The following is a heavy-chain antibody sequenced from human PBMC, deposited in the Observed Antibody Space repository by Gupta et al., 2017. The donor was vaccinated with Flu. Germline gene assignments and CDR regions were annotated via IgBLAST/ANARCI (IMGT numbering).Heavy chain of an antibody. V-gene: IGHV3-7*01. J-gene: IGHJ4*02. CDR1: GLTFSSYW. CDR2: IEENGNQK. CDR3: ARTGKNGWNIDH. Sequence: EVQLVESGGGLVQPGGSLRLSCGESGLTFSSYWMSWVRQAAGKGLEWVANIEENGNQKYYMDSVKGRFTISRDNAKNSLSLQMNSLRAEDTGVYYCARTGKNGWNIDHWGQGALVTVSS. D-gene: IGHD1/OR15-1a*01.